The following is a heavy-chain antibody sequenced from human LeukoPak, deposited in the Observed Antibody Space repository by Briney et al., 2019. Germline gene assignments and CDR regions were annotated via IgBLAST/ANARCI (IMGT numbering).Heavy chain of an antibody. CDR2: ISGSGGGT. D-gene: IGHD3-22*01. V-gene: IGHV3-23*01. CDR3: AKPYYYDSSGYRSPFDY. Sequence: GGSLRLSCAASGFTFSGYAMSWVRQAPGKGLEWVSAISGSGGGTYYADSVKGRFTISRDNSKNTLYLQMNSLRAEDTAVYYCAKPYYYDSSGYRSPFDYWGQGTLVTVSS. CDR1: GFTFSGYA. J-gene: IGHJ4*02.